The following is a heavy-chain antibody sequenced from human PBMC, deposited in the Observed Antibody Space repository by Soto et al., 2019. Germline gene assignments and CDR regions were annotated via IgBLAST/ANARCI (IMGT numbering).Heavy chain of an antibody. V-gene: IGHV4-4*07. CDR2: IYPSGST. J-gene: IGHJ5*02. CDR1: GGSFSSYY. D-gene: IGHD2-2*01. CDR3: STGRSDVVPGAMDT. Sequence: QVQLQESGPGLVKPSETLSLSCTVSGGSFSSYYCNWVRKYAGKGLEWLGRIYPSGSTTYKPSLKSRLTMSVDTSKNQVSLRLTSLTDADTAVYYCSTGRSDVVPGAMDTWCQRTLVTVSS.